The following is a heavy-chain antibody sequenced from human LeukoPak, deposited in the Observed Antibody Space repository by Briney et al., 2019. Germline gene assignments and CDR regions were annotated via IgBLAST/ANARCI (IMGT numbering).Heavy chain of an antibody. V-gene: IGHV3-7*01. CDR3: ARDKAVGATLFDY. CDR2: IKQDGSEK. J-gene: IGHJ4*02. D-gene: IGHD1-26*01. CDR1: GFTFSSYA. Sequence: GGSLRLSCAASGFTFSSYAMSWVRQAPGKGLEWVANIKQDGSEKYYVDSVKGRFTISRDNAKNSLYLQMNSLRAEDTAVYYCARDKAVGATLFDYWGQGTLVTVSS.